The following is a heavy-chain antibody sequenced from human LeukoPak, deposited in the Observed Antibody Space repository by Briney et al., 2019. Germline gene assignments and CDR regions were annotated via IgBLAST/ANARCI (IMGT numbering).Heavy chain of an antibody. J-gene: IGHJ4*02. CDR3: TTLEYYDFWSGYYTHVVDY. Sequence: GGSLRLYCAASGFTFSNAWMNWVRQAPGKGLEWVGRIKSKTDGGTTDYAAPVKGRFTISRDDSKNTLYLQMNSLKTEDTAVYYCTTLEYYDFWSGYYTHVVDYWGQGTLVTVSS. D-gene: IGHD3-3*01. CDR2: IKSKTDGGTT. V-gene: IGHV3-15*07. CDR1: GFTFSNAW.